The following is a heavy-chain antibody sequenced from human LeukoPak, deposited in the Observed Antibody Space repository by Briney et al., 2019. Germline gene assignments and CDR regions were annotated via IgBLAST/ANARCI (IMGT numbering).Heavy chain of an antibody. CDR1: GFTVSTNY. Sequence: GGSLRLSGAASGFTVSTNYMSWVRQAPGKGLEWVSVIYSGGSTYYADSVKGRFTISRDNSKNTLYLQMNSLRAEDTAVYYCARDSRYYGMDVWGQGTTVTVSS. J-gene: IGHJ6*02. CDR3: ARDSRYYGMDV. CDR2: IYSGGST. V-gene: IGHV3-66*01.